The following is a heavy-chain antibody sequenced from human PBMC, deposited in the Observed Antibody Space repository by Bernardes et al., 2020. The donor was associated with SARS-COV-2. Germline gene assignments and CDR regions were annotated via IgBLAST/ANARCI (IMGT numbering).Heavy chain of an antibody. V-gene: IGHV1-24*01. J-gene: IGHJ6*02. CDR3: ATSFVVRGVITYYYYYYGMDV. Sequence: ASVKVSCKVSGYTLTELSMHWVRQAPGKGLEWMGGFDPEDGETIYAQKFQGRATMTEDTSTDTAYMELSSLRSEDTAVYYCATSFVVRGVITYYYYYYGMDVWGQGTTVTVSS. D-gene: IGHD3-10*01. CDR2: FDPEDGET. CDR1: GYTLTELS.